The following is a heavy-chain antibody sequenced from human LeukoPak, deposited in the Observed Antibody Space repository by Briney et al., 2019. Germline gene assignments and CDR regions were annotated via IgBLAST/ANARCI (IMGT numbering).Heavy chain of an antibody. D-gene: IGHD3-3*01. CDR3: ARGRGGTIFGVVIYYYYGMDV. CDR1: GGSISSSYYY. J-gene: IGHJ6*02. CDR2: IYYSGST. Sequence: PSETLSLTCTVSGGSISSSYYYWGWIRQPPGKGLEWIGSIYYSGSTYYNPSLKSRVTISVDTSKNQFSLKLRSVTAADTAVYYCARGRGGTIFGVVIYYYYGMDVWGQGTTVTVSS. V-gene: IGHV4-39*01.